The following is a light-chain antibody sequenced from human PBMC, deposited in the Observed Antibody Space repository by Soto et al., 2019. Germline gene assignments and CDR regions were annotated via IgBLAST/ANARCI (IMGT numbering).Light chain of an antibody. Sequence: DIQMTQSPSTLSASVGDRITINFRASQSISSSLAWYQQKPGKAPKLLIYMASNLQSGVPSRFGGAGSGTEFTLTISSLQPDDFATYYCQQYNTYSRTFGQGTKVDIK. CDR2: MAS. CDR3: QQYNTYSRT. V-gene: IGKV1-5*03. CDR1: QSISSS. J-gene: IGKJ1*01.